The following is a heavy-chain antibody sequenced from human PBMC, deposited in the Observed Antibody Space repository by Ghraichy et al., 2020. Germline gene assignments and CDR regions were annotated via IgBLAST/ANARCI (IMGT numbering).Heavy chain of an antibody. J-gene: IGHJ4*02. Sequence: SETLSLTCTVSDGSIDNYYWTWIRQPTGKGLEWIGHIYYAGSVNYHPSLRSRVTISVDTSKNQFSLKLSSVTTADTAVYYCARDMETTFDYWGQGILVTVSS. D-gene: IGHD4-11*01. V-gene: IGHV4-59*01. CDR3: ARDMETTFDY. CDR1: DGSIDNYY. CDR2: IYYAGSV.